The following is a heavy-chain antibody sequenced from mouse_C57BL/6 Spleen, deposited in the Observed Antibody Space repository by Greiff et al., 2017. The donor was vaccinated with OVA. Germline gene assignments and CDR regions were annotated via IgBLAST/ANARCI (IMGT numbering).Heavy chain of an antibody. CDR3: ARQNDGYYWFAY. J-gene: IGHJ3*01. V-gene: IGHV1-55*01. D-gene: IGHD2-3*01. CDR1: GYTFTSYW. CDR2: IYPGSGST. Sequence: QVQLQQSGAELVKPGASVKMSCKASGYTFTSYWITWVKQRPGQGLEWIGDIYPGSGSTNYNEKFKSKATLTVDTSYSTAYMQLSSLTSEDAAVYYCARQNDGYYWFAYWGQGTLVTVSA.